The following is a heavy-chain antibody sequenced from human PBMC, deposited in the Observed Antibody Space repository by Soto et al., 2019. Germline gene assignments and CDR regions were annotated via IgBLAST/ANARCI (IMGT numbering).Heavy chain of an antibody. D-gene: IGHD2-21*01. Sequence: EVQLVESGGGLVQPEGSLRLSCAASGFTFSDYYMDWVRQAPGKGLEWVGRVRNKVNSYTTEYAASVKGRFTVSRDDSRHSVYLQMNSLKTGDTAMYYCSRAGILTTPYYTDYWGLGTLVTVSS. V-gene: IGHV3-72*01. CDR2: VRNKVNSYTT. J-gene: IGHJ4*02. CDR1: GFTFSDYY. CDR3: SRAGILTTPYYTDY.